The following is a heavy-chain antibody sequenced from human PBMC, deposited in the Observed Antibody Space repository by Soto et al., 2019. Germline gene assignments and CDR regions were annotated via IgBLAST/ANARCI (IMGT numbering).Heavy chain of an antibody. Sequence: SCPTLVNPPQTVTLTCPFSGFSPSTGGGGVGWVRQPPGKALEWLALIYWNDDKHYGPSLKTRLTITKDTSKNQVVLTMTNVDSVDTATYYCARRRRVDYNPFDYWGQGTLVTVSS. D-gene: IGHD4-4*01. V-gene: IGHV2-5*01. CDR3: ARRRRVDYNPFDY. CDR1: GFSPSTGGGG. CDR2: IYWNDDK. J-gene: IGHJ4*02.